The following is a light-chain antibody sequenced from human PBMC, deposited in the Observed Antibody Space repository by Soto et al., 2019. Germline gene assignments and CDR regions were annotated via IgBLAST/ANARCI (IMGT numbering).Light chain of an antibody. CDR2: GAS. CDR3: QQYGSSAWT. J-gene: IGKJ1*01. V-gene: IGKV3-20*01. CDR1: RSVTTF. Sequence: EIVLTQSPGTLSLSPGERATLSCRASRSVTTFLAWYQQRPGQAPRLLIYGASSRATGIPDRFSGSGSGTDFTLTISRLEPEDFAVYYCQQYGSSAWTFGQGTKVDIK.